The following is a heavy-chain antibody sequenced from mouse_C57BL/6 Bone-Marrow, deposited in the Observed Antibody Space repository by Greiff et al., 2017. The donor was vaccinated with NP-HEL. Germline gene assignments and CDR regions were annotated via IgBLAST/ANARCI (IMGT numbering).Heavy chain of an antibody. CDR2: IYPGSGNT. V-gene: IGHV1-66*01. J-gene: IGHJ2*01. D-gene: IGHD1-1*01. Sequence: QVQLQQSGPELVKPGASVKISCKASGYSFTSYYIHWVKQRPGQGLEWIGWIYPGSGNTQYNEKFKGKATLTADTSSSTAYMQLSSLTSEDSAVYYCARLGYGSSHVYYFDYWGQGTTLTVSS. CDR3: ARLGYGSSHVYYFDY. CDR1: GYSFTSYY.